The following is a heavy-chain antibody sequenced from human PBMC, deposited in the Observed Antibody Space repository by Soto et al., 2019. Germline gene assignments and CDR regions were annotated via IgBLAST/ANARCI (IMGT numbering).Heavy chain of an antibody. Sequence: SETLSLTCAVSGGSISSSNWWSWVRQPPGKGLEWIGEIYHSGSTNYNPSLKSRVTISVDKSKNQFSLKLSSVTAADTAVYYCARGAQLTYCSGGSCYFDYWGQGTLVTV. CDR3: ARGAQLTYCSGGSCYFDY. D-gene: IGHD2-15*01. J-gene: IGHJ4*02. V-gene: IGHV4-4*02. CDR2: IYHSGST. CDR1: GGSISSSNW.